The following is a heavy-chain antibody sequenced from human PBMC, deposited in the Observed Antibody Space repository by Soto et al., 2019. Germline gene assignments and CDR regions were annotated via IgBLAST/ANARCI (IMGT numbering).Heavy chain of an antibody. V-gene: IGHV4-31*03. D-gene: IGHD2-21*02. Sequence: SETLSLTCTVSGGSISSGGYYWSWIRQHPGKGLEWIGYIYYSGSTYYNPSLKSRVTISVDTSKNQFSLKLSSVTAADTAVYYCARGQWPLRRPDAYCGGDCYPEVRSFDYWGQGTLVTVSS. J-gene: IGHJ4*02. CDR1: GGSISSGGYY. CDR3: ARGQWPLRRPDAYCGGDCYPEVRSFDY. CDR2: IYYSGST.